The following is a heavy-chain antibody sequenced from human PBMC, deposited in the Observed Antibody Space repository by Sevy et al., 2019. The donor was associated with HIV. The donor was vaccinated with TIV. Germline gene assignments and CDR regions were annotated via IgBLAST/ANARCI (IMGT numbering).Heavy chain of an antibody. CDR3: TKGDSTFYGMDV. J-gene: IGHJ6*02. Sequence: GGSLRLSCAASGFTFSRYTMSWVRQAPGKGLEWVSAISGGGGSTYSADSVKGRFSISRDKSKNTVYLQMNSLRVEDTAVYYCTKGDSTFYGMDVWGQGTTVTVSS. D-gene: IGHD2-2*01. CDR1: GFTFSRYT. CDR2: ISGGGGST. V-gene: IGHV3-23*01.